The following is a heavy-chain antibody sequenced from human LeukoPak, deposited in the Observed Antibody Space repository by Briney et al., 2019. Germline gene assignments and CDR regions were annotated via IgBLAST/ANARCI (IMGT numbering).Heavy chain of an antibody. CDR1: GGSFSGYY. J-gene: IGHJ4*02. V-gene: IGHV4-34*01. Sequence: PSETLSLTCAVYGGSFSGYYWSCIRQPPGKGLEWIGEINHSGSTNYNPSLKSRVTISVATSKNQFSLKLSSVTAADTAVYYCARGRVRGSGSYMGYWGQGTLVTVSS. CDR2: INHSGST. CDR3: ARGRVRGSGSYMGY. D-gene: IGHD3-10*01.